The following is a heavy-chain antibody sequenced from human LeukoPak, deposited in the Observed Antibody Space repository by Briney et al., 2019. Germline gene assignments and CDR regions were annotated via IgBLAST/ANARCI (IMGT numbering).Heavy chain of an antibody. D-gene: IGHD6-13*01. CDR3: ARDKAAAASYYFDY. J-gene: IGHJ4*02. CDR1: GGSISSSNW. Sequence: PSGILSLTCAVSGGSISSSNWWSWVRQPPGKGLEWIGEIYHSGSTNYNPSLKSQVTISVDKSKNQFSLKLSSVTAADTAVYYCARDKAAAASYYFDYWGQGTLVTVSS. CDR2: IYHSGST. V-gene: IGHV4-4*02.